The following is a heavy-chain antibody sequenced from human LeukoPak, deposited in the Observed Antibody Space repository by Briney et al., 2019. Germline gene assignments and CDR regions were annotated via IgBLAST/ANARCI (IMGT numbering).Heavy chain of an antibody. CDR2: IYSDDNT. V-gene: IGHV3-53*01. CDR1: GFTVSSDY. CDR3: ARPLTYYFGSGIGDLGYYGMDV. Sequence: PGGSLRLSCAASGFTVSSDYMSWVRQAPGKGLEWVSVIYSDDNTYYADSVKGRFTISRDNSKKTLYLQMNSLTAEDTAVYYCARPLTYYFGSGIGDLGYYGMDVWGQGTTVTVSS. J-gene: IGHJ6*02. D-gene: IGHD3-10*01.